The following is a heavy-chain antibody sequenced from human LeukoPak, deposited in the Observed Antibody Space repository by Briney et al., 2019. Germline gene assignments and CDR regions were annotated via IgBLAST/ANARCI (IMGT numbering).Heavy chain of an antibody. CDR3: ARDKQGGLPLVRGGYFHY. CDR2: INPSGGST. J-gene: IGHJ4*02. V-gene: IGHV1-46*01. Sequence: GASVKVSCKASGYTFTKYYMHWVRQAPGQGLEWMGMINPSGGSTDYAQKLQGRVTITRDTSTSTVYMELSSLRSEDTAMYYCARDKQGGLPLVRGGYFHYWGQGTLVTVSS. D-gene: IGHD3-10*01. CDR1: GYTFTKYY.